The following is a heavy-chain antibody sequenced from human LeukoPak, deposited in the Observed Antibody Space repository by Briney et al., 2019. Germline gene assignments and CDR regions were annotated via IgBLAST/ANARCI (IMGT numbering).Heavy chain of an antibody. V-gene: IGHV3-7*01. D-gene: IGHD2-21*02. CDR3: ARPAYCGADCYFHFDS. J-gene: IGHJ4*02. Sequence: GGSLRLSCAASGFTFNTYWMSWVRQAPGKGLEWVASIKQDGSDKYYLDSVNGRFTISRDNAKSSLFLQMNSLRAEDTAVYYCARPAYCGADCYFHFDSWGRGTLVTVSS. CDR1: GFTFNTYW. CDR2: IKQDGSDK.